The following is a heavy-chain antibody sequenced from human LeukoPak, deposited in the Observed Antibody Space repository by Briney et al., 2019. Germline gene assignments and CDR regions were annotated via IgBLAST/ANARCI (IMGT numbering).Heavy chain of an antibody. V-gene: IGHV1-3*01. CDR2: TNAGNGST. CDR3: ARGEVIPYYCSSTSRYAGPYFDY. CDR1: GYTFTSYA. J-gene: IGHJ4*02. Sequence: ASVKLSCKASGYTFTSYAMHWVRQAPGQRLGWMGWTNAGNGSTKYSQKFQGRVTITRDTSASTAYMALSSLRSEGTAVYYSARGEVIPYYCSSTSRYAGPYFDYWGQGTLVTVSS. D-gene: IGHD2-2*01.